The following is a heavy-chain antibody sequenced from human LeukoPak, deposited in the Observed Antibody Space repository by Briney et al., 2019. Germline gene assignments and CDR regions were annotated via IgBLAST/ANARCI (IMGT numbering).Heavy chain of an antibody. D-gene: IGHD2-15*01. CDR2: INHSGNT. Sequence: SETLSLTCAVYGGSFSGYYWTWIRQPPGKGLEWIGEINHSGNTNYNPSLKNRLTISVDTSKNQFSLSLSSVTAADTAVYYCARGSDIERTHYYYMDVWGKGTTVNVSS. CDR1: GGSFSGYY. CDR3: ARGSDIERTHYYYMDV. J-gene: IGHJ6*03. V-gene: IGHV4-34*01.